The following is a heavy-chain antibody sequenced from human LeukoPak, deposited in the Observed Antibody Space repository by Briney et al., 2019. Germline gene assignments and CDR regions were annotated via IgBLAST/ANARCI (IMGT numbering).Heavy chain of an antibody. J-gene: IGHJ4*02. CDR2: INHSGST. V-gene: IGHV4-34*01. CDR1: GGCFSGYY. CDR3: ARKYFDWLLYDGNLNY. D-gene: IGHD3-9*01. Sequence: SETLSLTCAVYGGCFSGYYWSWIRQPPGKGLEWIGEINHSGSTNYNPSLKSRVTISVDTSKNQFSLKLSSVTAADTAVYYCARKYFDWLLYDGNLNYWGQGTLVTVSS.